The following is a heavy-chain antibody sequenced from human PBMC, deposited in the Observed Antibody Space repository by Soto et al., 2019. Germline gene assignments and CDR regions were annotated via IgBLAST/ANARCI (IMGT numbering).Heavy chain of an antibody. CDR3: VRDGSKSLRDWFDP. V-gene: IGHV4-4*07. CDR2: VYATGTT. J-gene: IGHJ5*02. CDR1: GGSISKSY. Sequence: SETLSLTCNVSGGSISKSYWAWIRKTAGNGLEWMGRVYATGTTDYNPSLRSRVAMSVDISKKTFSLRLRSVTGADSGVYYCVRDGSKSLRDWFDPWGQGILVTVSS.